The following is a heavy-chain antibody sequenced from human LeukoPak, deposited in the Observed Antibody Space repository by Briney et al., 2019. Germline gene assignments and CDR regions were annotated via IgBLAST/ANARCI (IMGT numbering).Heavy chain of an antibody. CDR1: GFTFSSYA. CDR3: ARARGIAVAGTYALGFDY. CDR2: ISGSGGST. V-gene: IGHV3-23*01. Sequence: GGSLRLSCAASGFTFSSYAMSWVRQAPGKGPEWVSAISGSGGSTYYADSVKGRFTISRDNAKNSLYLQMNSLRAEDTAVYYCARARGIAVAGTYALGFDYWGQGTLVTVSS. D-gene: IGHD6-19*01. J-gene: IGHJ4*02.